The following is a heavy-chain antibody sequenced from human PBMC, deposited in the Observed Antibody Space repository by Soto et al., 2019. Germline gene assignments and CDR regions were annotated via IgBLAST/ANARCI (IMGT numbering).Heavy chain of an antibody. CDR1: GFTLSRHT. D-gene: IGHD3-22*01. Sequence: GGSLRLSCAASGFTLSRHTINWVRQAPGKGLEWGSFIGSRTPDIYYADSVKGRFTISRDNAKNSLYLDLTRLRGEDTAVYFCVRDYYDTSGYPNTFDMWGQGTMVTVSS. CDR2: IGSRTPDI. J-gene: IGHJ3*02. CDR3: VRDYYDTSGYPNTFDM. V-gene: IGHV3-21*01.